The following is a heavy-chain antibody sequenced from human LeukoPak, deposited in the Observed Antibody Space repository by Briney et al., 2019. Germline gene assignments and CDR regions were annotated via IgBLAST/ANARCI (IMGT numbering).Heavy chain of an antibody. D-gene: IGHD2-8*02. CDR2: IRPDGSDT. V-gene: IGHV3-30*02. J-gene: IGHJ6*03. CDR1: GFAFRNYG. Sequence: GGSLRLSCAASGFAFRNYGMHWVRQAPGKGLEWVTFIRPDGSDTYYADSVKGRFTISRDNSKNTLSLQMTSLRAEDTAVYYCARSLVDGDYYYNMDVWGKGTTVTVSS. CDR3: ARSLVDGDYYYNMDV.